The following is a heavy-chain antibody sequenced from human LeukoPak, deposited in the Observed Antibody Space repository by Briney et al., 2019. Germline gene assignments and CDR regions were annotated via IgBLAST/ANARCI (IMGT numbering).Heavy chain of an antibody. CDR2: ISSSSSTI. D-gene: IGHD3-10*01. CDR3: ARDGVLLWFGELDY. V-gene: IGHV3-48*02. CDR1: GSTFSSYS. Sequence: GGSLRLSCTASGSTFSSYSMNWVRQAQGKGLEWVSYISSSSSTIYYADSVKGRFTISRDHAKNSLYLQMNSLRDEDTAMYYCARDGVLLWFGELDYWGQGTLVTVSS. J-gene: IGHJ4*02.